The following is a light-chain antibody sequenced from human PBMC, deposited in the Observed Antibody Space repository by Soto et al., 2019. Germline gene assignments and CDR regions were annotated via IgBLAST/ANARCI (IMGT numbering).Light chain of an antibody. CDR3: QHYNSYSDS. Sequence: DIQLTQSPYTLSASVGNIVTITCRASQTISSRLAWYQQKPGKAPKLLTYKASTLKSGVPSRFSGSGSGTEFTLTISSLQPDDFATYFCQHYNSYSDSFGQGPKVDIK. CDR1: QTISSR. J-gene: IGKJ1*01. CDR2: KAS. V-gene: IGKV1-5*03.